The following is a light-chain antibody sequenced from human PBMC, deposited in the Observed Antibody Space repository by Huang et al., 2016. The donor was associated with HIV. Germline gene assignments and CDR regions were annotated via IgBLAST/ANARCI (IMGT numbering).Light chain of an antibody. J-gene: IGKJ2*01. V-gene: IGKV3-11*01. CDR1: QSVSSY. CDR2: DAS. Sequence: EIVLTQSPATLSLSPGERATLSCRASQSVSSYLAWYQQKPGQAPRLLIYDASNRATGIPARFSCSGSGTDFTLTISSLEPEDFAVYYCQQRSNWPPRNTFGQGTKLEIK. CDR3: QQRSNWPPRNT.